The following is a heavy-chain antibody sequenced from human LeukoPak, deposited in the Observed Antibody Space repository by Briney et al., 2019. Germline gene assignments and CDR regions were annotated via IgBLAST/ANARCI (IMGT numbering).Heavy chain of an antibody. CDR2: IYYSGST. J-gene: IGHJ4*02. D-gene: IGHD6-19*01. V-gene: IGHV4-59*08. CDR1: GGSISSYY. Sequence: SETLSLTCTVSGGSISSYYWSSIRQPPGKGLEWIGYIYYSGSTNYNPSLKTRVTISVDTSTTQFSLKLSSVTAADTAVYYCASGGSGWGFDYWGQGTLVTVSS. CDR3: ASGGSGWGFDY.